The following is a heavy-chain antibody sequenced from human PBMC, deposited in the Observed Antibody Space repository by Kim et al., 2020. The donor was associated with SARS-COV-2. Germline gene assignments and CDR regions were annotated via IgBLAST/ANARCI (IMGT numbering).Heavy chain of an antibody. Sequence: IYYTGSTNYNTSLKSRVTISVDTSKNQFSLKLSSVTAADTAVYYCASEDYWGQGTLVTVSS. CDR3: ASEDY. J-gene: IGHJ4*02. V-gene: IGHV4-59*01. CDR2: IYYTGST.